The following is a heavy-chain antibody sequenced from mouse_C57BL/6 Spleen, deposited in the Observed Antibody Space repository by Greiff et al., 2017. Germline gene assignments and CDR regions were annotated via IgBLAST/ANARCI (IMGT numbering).Heavy chain of an antibody. J-gene: IGHJ4*01. Sequence: VQLKQSGPGLVQPSQRLSITCKVSGFSLTSYGVHWVRQSPGKGLEWLGVIWRGRSTDNNAAFMSRLSIPKDNSKSQVFFTMNSLQADDTAIYYCAKGHYYGIPGVAMCYWGQGTSVTVSS. CDR1: GFSLTSYG. D-gene: IGHD1-1*01. CDR2: IWRGRST. CDR3: AKGHYYGIPGVAMCY. V-gene: IGHV2-5*01.